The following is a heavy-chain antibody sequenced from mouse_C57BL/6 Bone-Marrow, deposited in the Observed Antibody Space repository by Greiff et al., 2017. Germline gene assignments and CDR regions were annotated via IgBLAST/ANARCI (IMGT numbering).Heavy chain of an antibody. CDR3: TRRRNRTWSLFDY. CDR1: GYTFTDYE. J-gene: IGHJ2*01. V-gene: IGHV1-15*01. CDR2: IDPETGGT. Sequence: QVQLQQSGAELVRPGASVTLSCKASGYTFTDYEMHWVKQTPVHGLEWIGAIDPETGGTAYNQKFKGKAILTADKSSSTAYMELRSLTSEDSAVYYCTRRRNRTWSLFDYWGQGTPLTVSS.